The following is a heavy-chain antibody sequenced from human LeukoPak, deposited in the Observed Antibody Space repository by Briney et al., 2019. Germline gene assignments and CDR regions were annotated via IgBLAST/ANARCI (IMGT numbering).Heavy chain of an antibody. Sequence: PSETLSLTCAVYGGSFSGYYWSWIRQPPGKGMEWIGEINHSGSTNYNPSLKSRVTISVDTSKNQFSLKLSSVTAADTAVYYCARLHYPYYFDYWGQGTLVTVSS. CDR3: ARLHYPYYFDY. CDR1: GGSFSGYY. V-gene: IGHV4-34*01. D-gene: IGHD3-10*01. J-gene: IGHJ4*02. CDR2: INHSGST.